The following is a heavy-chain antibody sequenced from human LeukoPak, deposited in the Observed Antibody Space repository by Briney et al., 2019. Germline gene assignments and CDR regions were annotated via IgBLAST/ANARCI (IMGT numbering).Heavy chain of an antibody. CDR1: GFTFSSYA. Sequence: TGGSLRLSCAASGFTFSSYAMHWVRQAAGKGLEWVAVISYDGSNKYYADSVKGRFTISRDSSKNTLYLQMNSLRAEDTAVYYCARDMGYCRSTSCYALDYWGQGTLVTVSS. D-gene: IGHD2-2*01. CDR3: ARDMGYCRSTSCYALDY. CDR2: ISYDGSNK. V-gene: IGHV3-30*04. J-gene: IGHJ4*02.